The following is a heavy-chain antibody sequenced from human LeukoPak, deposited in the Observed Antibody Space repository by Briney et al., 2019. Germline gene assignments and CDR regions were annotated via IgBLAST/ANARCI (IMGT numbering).Heavy chain of an antibody. CDR1: GYTFTGYY. V-gene: IGHV1-2*02. Sequence: ASVTVSCKASGYTFTGYYMHWVRQAPGQGLEWMGWINPNSGGTNYAQKFQGRVTMTRDTSISTAYMELSGLRSDDTAVYYCARENGFWSGYYREYYYYGMDVWGQGTTVTVSS. D-gene: IGHD3-3*01. CDR3: ARENGFWSGYYREYYYYGMDV. CDR2: INPNSGGT. J-gene: IGHJ6*02.